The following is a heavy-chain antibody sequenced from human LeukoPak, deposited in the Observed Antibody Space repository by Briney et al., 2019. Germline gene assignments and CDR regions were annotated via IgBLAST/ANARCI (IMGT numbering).Heavy chain of an antibody. CDR1: GGSFSGYY. V-gene: IGHV4-34*01. D-gene: IGHD6-19*01. J-gene: IGHJ6*02. CDR2: INHSGST. CDR3: ASGRGAGAHYYHYGMDV. Sequence: SEALSLTCAVYGGSFSGYYWSWIRQPPGKGLEWIGEINHSGSTNYNPSLKSRVTISVDTSKNQFSLKLSSVTAADTAVYYCASGRGAGAHYYHYGMDVWGQGTTVTVSS.